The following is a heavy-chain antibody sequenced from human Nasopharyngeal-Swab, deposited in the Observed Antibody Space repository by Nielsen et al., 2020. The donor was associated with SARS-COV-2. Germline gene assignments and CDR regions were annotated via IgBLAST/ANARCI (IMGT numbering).Heavy chain of an antibody. J-gene: IGHJ6*02. CDR3: ARDYYGSGSYDFLGLYYYGMDV. CDR2: IYYSGST. D-gene: IGHD3-10*01. Sequence: SETLSLTCTVSGGSISSSSYYWGWIRQPPGKGLACIGSIYYSGSTYYNPSLKSRVTISVDTSKNQFSLKLSSVTAADTAVYYCARDYYGSGSYDFLGLYYYGMDVWGQGTTVTVSS. CDR1: GGSISSSSYY. V-gene: IGHV4-39*02.